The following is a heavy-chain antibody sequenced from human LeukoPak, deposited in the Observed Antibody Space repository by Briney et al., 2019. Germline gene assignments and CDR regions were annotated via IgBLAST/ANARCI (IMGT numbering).Heavy chain of an antibody. J-gene: IGHJ6*02. V-gene: IGHV4-59*01. CDR3: ARGPWDYGMDV. Sequence: SETLSLTCTVSGGSISSYYWSWIRQPPGKGLEWIGYIYYSGSTNCHPSLKSRVTISVDTSTTQFSLKLSSVTAADTAVYYCARGPWDYGMDVWGQGTTVTVSS. CDR2: IYYSGST. D-gene: IGHD1-26*01. CDR1: GGSISSYY.